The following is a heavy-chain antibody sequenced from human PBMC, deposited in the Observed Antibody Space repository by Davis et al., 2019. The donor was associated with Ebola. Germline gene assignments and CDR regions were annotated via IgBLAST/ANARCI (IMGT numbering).Heavy chain of an antibody. CDR2: IWYDGSNK. Sequence: PGGSLRLSCAASGFTFSSYGMHWVRQAPGKGLEWVAVIWYDGSNKYYADSVKGRFTISRDNSKNTLYLQMNSLRAEDTAVYYCASIPGFPCSGGSCYSPQGALDIWGQGTMVTVSS. D-gene: IGHD2-15*01. J-gene: IGHJ3*02. V-gene: IGHV3-33*01. CDR1: GFTFSSYG. CDR3: ASIPGFPCSGGSCYSPQGALDI.